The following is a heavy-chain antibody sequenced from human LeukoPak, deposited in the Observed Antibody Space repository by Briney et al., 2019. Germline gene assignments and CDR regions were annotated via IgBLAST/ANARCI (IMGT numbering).Heavy chain of an antibody. Sequence: KPSETLSLTCTVSGGSISSYYWSWIRQPPGKGLEWIGYIYYSGSTNYNPSLKSRVTISVDTSKNQFSLKLSSVTAADTAVYYCARAPHYYGSGSYVYWGQGTLVTVSS. CDR2: IYYSGST. CDR1: GGSISSYY. V-gene: IGHV4-59*01. D-gene: IGHD3-10*01. J-gene: IGHJ4*02. CDR3: ARAPHYYGSGSYVY.